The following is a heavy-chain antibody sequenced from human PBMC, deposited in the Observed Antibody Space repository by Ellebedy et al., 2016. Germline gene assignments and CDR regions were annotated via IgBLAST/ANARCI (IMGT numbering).Heavy chain of an antibody. CDR3: SLSGSTHAFDI. CDR2: IYSGGST. J-gene: IGHJ3*02. Sequence: GGSLRLSCAASGFTFDDYAMHWVRQAPGKGLEWVSVIYSGGSTYYADSVKGRFTISRDNSKNTLYLQMNSLRAEDTAVYYCSLSGSTHAFDIWGQGTMVTVSS. V-gene: IGHV3-53*01. D-gene: IGHD3-10*01. CDR1: GFTFDDYA.